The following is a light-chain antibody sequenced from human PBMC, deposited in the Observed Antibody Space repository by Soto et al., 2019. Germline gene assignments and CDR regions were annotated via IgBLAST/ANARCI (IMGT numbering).Light chain of an antibody. CDR2: DAS. CDR3: QQRDYWQVT. CDR1: QSVSSN. J-gene: IGKJ5*01. V-gene: IGKV3-11*01. Sequence: EIVMTQSPATLSVSPGERATLSCRASQSVSSNLAWYQQKPGQAPRLLIYDASSRATGVPDRFSGSGSGTDFTLTISSLEPEDFAVYYCQQRDYWQVTFGQGTRLEIK.